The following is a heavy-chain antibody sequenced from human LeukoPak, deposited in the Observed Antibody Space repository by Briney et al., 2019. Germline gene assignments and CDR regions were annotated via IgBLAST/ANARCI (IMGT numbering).Heavy chain of an antibody. D-gene: IGHD3-22*01. J-gene: IGHJ4*02. CDR3: AKQYDSSGYYAYFDY. V-gene: IGHV3-23*01. CDR2: ISGSGGST. Sequence: GGSLRLSCAASGFTFSSYAMSWVRQAPGKGLEWVSAISGSGGSTYYADSVKGRFTISRDNSKNTLYLQVNSLRAEDTAVYYCAKQYDSSGYYAYFDYWGQGTLVTVSS. CDR1: GFTFSSYA.